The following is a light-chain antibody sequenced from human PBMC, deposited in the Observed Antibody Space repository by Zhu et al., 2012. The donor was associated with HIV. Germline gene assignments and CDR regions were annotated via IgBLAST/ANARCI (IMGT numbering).Light chain of an antibody. CDR3: QQYGRSTT. CDR2: GAS. CDR1: QSVSNNY. J-gene: IGKJ4*01. V-gene: IGKV3-20*01. Sequence: EIVLTQSPGTLSLSPGERATLSCRASQSVSNNYLAWYLQKPGQAPRLLIYGASSRATGIPDRFSGSGSGTDFTLTISRLEPEDFAVYYCQQYGRSTTFGGRDQGGDQT.